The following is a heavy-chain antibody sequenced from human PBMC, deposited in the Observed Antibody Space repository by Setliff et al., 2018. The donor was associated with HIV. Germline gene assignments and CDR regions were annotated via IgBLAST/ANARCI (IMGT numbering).Heavy chain of an antibody. D-gene: IGHD3-9*01. CDR3: ARDQPQDYDSLTGYYTGRYFDY. CDR2: IYHSGRT. CDR1: GGSISSNSYD. J-gene: IGHJ4*02. V-gene: IGHV4-39*07. Sequence: SETLSLTCTVSGGSISSNSYDWGWIRQPPGKGLEWIGSIYHSGRTYYNPSHKSRVTTSVDTSKNQFSLKLSSVTAADTAVYYCARDQPQDYDSLTGYYTGRYFDYWGRGTLVTVSS.